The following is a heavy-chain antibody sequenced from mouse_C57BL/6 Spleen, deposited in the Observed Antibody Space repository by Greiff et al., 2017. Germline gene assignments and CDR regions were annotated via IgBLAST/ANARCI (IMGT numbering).Heavy chain of an antibody. J-gene: IGHJ2*01. CDR1: GYAFSSSW. CDR3: ASERHYCGSSYPFDY. D-gene: IGHD1-1*01. CDR2: IYPGDGDT. V-gene: IGHV1-82*01. Sequence: VQLQQSGPELVKPGASVKISCKASGYAFSSSWMNWVKQRPGKGLEWIGRIYPGDGDTNYNGKFKGKATLTADKSSSTAYMQLRSLTSEDSAVYLCASERHYCGSSYPFDYWGQGTTLTVSS.